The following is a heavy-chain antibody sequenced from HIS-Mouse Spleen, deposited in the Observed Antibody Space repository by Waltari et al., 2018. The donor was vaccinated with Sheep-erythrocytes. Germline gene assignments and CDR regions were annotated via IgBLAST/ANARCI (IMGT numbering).Heavy chain of an antibody. V-gene: IGHV1-2*02. J-gene: IGHJ4*02. CDR3: AGYSGSLDY. D-gene: IGHD1-26*01. Sequence: QVHLVQSGAAVKKPGASVKVSCKASGYTFTSYGISWVRQAPGQGLEWMGWVNPKSGGTNYAQKFQGRVTMTRDTSISTAYMELSRLRSDDTAVYYCAGYSGSLDYWGQGTLVTVSS. CDR1: GYTFTSYG. CDR2: VNPKSGGT.